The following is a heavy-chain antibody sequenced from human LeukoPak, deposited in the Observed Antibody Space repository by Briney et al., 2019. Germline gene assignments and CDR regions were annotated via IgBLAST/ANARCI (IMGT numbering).Heavy chain of an antibody. CDR2: ISGSGGST. CDR1: GFTFSSYG. V-gene: IGHV3-23*01. CDR3: AKCPPSRYYDSSGYYAPFDY. J-gene: IGHJ4*02. D-gene: IGHD3-22*01. Sequence: GGSLRLSCAASGFTFSSYGMHWVRQAPGKGLEWVSAISGSGGSTYYADSVKGRFTISRDNSKNTLYLQMNSLRAEDTAVYYCAKCPPSRYYDSSGYYAPFDYWGQGTLVTVSS.